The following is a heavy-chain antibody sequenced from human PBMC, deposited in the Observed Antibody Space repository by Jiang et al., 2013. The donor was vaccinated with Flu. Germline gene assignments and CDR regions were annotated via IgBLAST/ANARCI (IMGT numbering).Heavy chain of an antibody. V-gene: IGHV4-34*01. J-gene: IGHJ4*02. CDR1: GGSFSGYY. Sequence: LLKPSETLSLTCAVYGGSFSGYYWSWIRQPPGKGLEWIGEINHSGSTNYNPSLKSRVTISVDTSKNQFSLKLSSVTAADTAVYYCARGRFRAEYGYWGQGTLVTVSS. CDR3: ARGRFRAEYGY. D-gene: IGHD2/OR15-2a*01. CDR2: INHSGST.